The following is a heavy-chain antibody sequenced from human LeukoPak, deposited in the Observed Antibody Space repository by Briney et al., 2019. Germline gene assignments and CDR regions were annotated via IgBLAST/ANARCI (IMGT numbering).Heavy chain of an antibody. CDR2: ISRSGSTK. CDR1: GFSFSNYG. CDR3: ARVLRYCSGGNCYSGGLGYMDV. V-gene: IGHV3-48*04. J-gene: IGHJ6*03. D-gene: IGHD2-15*01. Sequence: GGTLRHSCAASGFSFSNYGMNWVRQAPGKGLEWVSSISRSGSTKYYADSVKGRFTISRDSAKNSLFLQMNSLRAEDTAVYYCARVLRYCSGGNCYSGGLGYMDVWGKGTTVTISS.